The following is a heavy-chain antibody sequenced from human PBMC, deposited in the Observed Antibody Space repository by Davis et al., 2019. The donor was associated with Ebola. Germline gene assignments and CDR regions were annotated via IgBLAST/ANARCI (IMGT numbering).Heavy chain of an antibody. CDR1: GYTFTSYG. V-gene: IGHV1-18*01. CDR2: ISAYNGNT. Sequence: ASVKVSCKASGYTFTSYGISWVRQAPGQGLEWMGWISAYNGNTNYAQKLQGRVTMTTDTSTSTAYMELSSLRSEDTAVYYCARLPYDYGDLYYYYGMDVWGQGTTVTVSS. D-gene: IGHD4-17*01. J-gene: IGHJ6*02. CDR3: ARLPYDYGDLYYYYGMDV.